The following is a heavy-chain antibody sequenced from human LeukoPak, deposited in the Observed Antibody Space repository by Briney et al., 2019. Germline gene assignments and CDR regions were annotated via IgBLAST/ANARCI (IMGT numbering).Heavy chain of an antibody. CDR2: IYYSGSS. CDR3: ARHTSGWFVDY. D-gene: IGHD6-19*01. CDR1: GGSISSSSYY. Sequence: SETLSLTCTVSGGSISSSSYYWGWIRQPPGKGLEWIGSIYYSGSSYYTPSLKSRLTISVDTSKDQFSLKLTSVTAADTAVYYCARHTSGWFVDYWGQGALVTVSS. J-gene: IGHJ4*02. V-gene: IGHV4-39*01.